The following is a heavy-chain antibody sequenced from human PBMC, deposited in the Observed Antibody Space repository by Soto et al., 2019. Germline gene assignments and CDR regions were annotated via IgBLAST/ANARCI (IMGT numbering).Heavy chain of an antibody. V-gene: IGHV5-10-1*01. J-gene: IGHJ4*02. Sequence: GESLKISCKGSGYSFAVYWVTWVRQKPGKGLEWMGRIDPSDSQTYYSPSFRGHVTISVTKSITTVFLQWSSLRASDTAMYYCARQIYDSDTGPNFQYYFDSWGQGTPVTVSS. CDR1: GYSFAVYW. CDR2: IDPSDSQT. CDR3: ARQIYDSDTGPNFQYYFDS. D-gene: IGHD3-22*01.